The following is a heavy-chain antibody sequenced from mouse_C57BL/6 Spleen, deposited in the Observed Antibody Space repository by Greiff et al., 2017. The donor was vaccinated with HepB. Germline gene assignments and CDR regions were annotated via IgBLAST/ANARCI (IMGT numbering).Heavy chain of an antibody. J-gene: IGHJ2*01. CDR3: TTGGYYYGSSDYFDY. CDR1: GFNIKDYY. D-gene: IGHD1-1*01. V-gene: IGHV14-1*01. CDR2: IDPEDGDT. Sequence: VQLQQSGAELVRPGASVKLSCTASGFNIKDYYMHWVKQRPEQGLEWIGRIDPEDGDTEYAPQFQGKATMTADTSSNTAYLQLSSLTSEDTAVYYCTTGGYYYGSSDYFDYWGQGTTLTVSS.